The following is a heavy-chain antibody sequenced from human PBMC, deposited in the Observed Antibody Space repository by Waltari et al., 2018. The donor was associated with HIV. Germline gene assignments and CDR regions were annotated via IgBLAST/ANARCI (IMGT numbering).Heavy chain of an antibody. CDR1: GGSISSGSYY. V-gene: IGHV4-61*02. Sequence: QESGPGLEKPSQTLSLTSTVSGGSISSGSYYWSWIRQPAGKGLEWIGRIYTSGRTNYSPSLKSLVTILVDTSKNQFSLKLSSVTAADTAVYYCARAYRPTDIDYWGQGTLVTVSS. CDR2: IYTSGRT. CDR3: ARAYRPTDIDY. J-gene: IGHJ4*02. D-gene: IGHD3-16*02.